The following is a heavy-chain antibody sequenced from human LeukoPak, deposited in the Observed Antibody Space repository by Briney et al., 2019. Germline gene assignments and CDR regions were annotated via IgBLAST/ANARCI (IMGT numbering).Heavy chain of an antibody. J-gene: IGHJ4*02. V-gene: IGHV1-2*02. Sequence: ASVKVSCKASGYTFTGYYMHWVRQAPGQGLEWMGWINPNSGGTNYAQKFQGRVTMTRDTSISTAFMELSRLRSDDTAVYYCATSMGTMVANLYWGQGTLVTVSS. CDR3: ATSMGTMVANLY. D-gene: IGHD4/OR15-4a*01. CDR1: GYTFTGYY. CDR2: INPNSGGT.